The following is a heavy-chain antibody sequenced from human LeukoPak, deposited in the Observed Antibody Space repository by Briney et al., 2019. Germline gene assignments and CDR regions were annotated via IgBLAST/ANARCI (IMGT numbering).Heavy chain of an antibody. D-gene: IGHD6-13*01. Sequence: SETLSLTCAVSGDSISSSNWWSWVRQPPGKGLEWIGEIYHSGSTNYNPSLKSRVTISVDKSKNQFSLKLSSVTAADTAVYYCASARGGIAAPFFDYWGQGTLVTVSS. J-gene: IGHJ4*02. CDR3: ASARGGIAAPFFDY. CDR1: GDSISSSNW. CDR2: IYHSGST. V-gene: IGHV4-4*02.